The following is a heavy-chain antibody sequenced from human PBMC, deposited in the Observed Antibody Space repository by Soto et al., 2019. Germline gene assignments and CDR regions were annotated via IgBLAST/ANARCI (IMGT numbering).Heavy chain of an antibody. D-gene: IGHD3-22*01. CDR1: GDSIRSGGYY. Sequence: SETLSLTCTVSGDSIRSGGYYWSWIRQHPEKGLEWIGYIYYSGSTYNNPSLKSRVDISVDTSKNQLSLKLSSVTAADTAIYYCAREITMKGWFDPWGQGTLVTVSS. CDR2: IYYSGST. CDR3: AREITMKGWFDP. J-gene: IGHJ5*02. V-gene: IGHV4-31*03.